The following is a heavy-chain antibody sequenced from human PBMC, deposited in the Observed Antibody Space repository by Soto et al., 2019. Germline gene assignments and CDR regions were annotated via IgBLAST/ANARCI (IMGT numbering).Heavy chain of an antibody. V-gene: IGHV3-23*01. D-gene: IGHD1-26*01. CDR2: INPTGGRA. CDR3: ARVRATGFSLFYYGMDV. J-gene: IGHJ6*02. CDR1: GFTFSSYS. Sequence: GGSLRLSCAASGFTFSSYSMNWVRQAPGKGLEWVSSINPTGGRAYYADSVEGRFAISRDISENTLYLHMNDLRGDDTAIYYCARVRATGFSLFYYGMDVWGQGTSVTVS.